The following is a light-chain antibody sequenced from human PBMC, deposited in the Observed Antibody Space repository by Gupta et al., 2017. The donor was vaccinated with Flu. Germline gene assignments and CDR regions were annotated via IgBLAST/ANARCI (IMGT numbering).Light chain of an antibody. Sequence: QSALTQPRSASGSPGQSVTISCTGTSGDVGGYNYVSWYQQHPGKVPKLMIYDVSKRPSGVPDRFSGSKSGNTASLTISGLQGEDEADYYCCSYAGSYTWVFGGGTKLTVL. V-gene: IGLV2-11*01. CDR3: CSYAGSYTWV. J-gene: IGLJ3*02. CDR1: SGDVGGYNY. CDR2: DVS.